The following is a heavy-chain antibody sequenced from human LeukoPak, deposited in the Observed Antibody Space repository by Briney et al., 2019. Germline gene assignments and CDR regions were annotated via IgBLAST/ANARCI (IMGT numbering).Heavy chain of an antibody. CDR3: ARGRYGWLPFDF. Sequence: SETLSLTCTVSGGSMNNYYWNWIRQSPGKGLEWIGYIYYSGSTNYKPSLKSRVTISVDTSKNQFTLKLSSVTAADTAVYFCARGRYGWLPFDFWGQGTLVTVSS. J-gene: IGHJ4*02. V-gene: IGHV4-59*01. CDR1: GGSMNNYY. D-gene: IGHD3-16*01. CDR2: IYYSGST.